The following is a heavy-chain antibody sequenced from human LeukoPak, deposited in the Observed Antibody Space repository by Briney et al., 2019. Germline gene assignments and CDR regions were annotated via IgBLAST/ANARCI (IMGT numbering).Heavy chain of an antibody. Sequence: PSETLSLTCTVSGGSISSYYWSWIRQPPGKGLEWIGYIYYSGSTNYNPSLKSRVTISVDTSKNQFSLKLSSVTAADTAVYYCASALRLGELSSFDYWGQGTLVTVSS. CDR3: ASALRLGELSSFDY. CDR2: IYYSGST. D-gene: IGHD3-16*02. V-gene: IGHV4-59*08. CDR1: GGSISSYY. J-gene: IGHJ4*02.